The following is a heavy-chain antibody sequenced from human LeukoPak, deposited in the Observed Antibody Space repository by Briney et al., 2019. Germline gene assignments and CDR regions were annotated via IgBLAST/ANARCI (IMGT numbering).Heavy chain of an antibody. V-gene: IGHV3-74*01. CDR1: GFTFSSYA. CDR2: INSDGTST. CDR3: ARESFAARWD. Sequence: PGGSLRLSCAASGFTFSSYAMHWVRQAPGKGLVWVSRINSDGTSTVYADSVKGRFTISRDNAKNTLYLQMNSLTAEDTAVYYCARESFAARWDWGQGTLVTVSS. D-gene: IGHD6-6*01. J-gene: IGHJ4*02.